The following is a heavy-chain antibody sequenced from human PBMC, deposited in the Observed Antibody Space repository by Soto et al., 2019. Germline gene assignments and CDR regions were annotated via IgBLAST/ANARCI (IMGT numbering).Heavy chain of an antibody. V-gene: IGHV4-34*01. CDR2: INHSGST. CDR3: AKYLLMDTSSIFDC. J-gene: IGHJ4*02. CDR1: GGSFSGYY. Sequence: TLSLTVAVCGGSFSGYYWSWIRQPPGKGLEWIGEINHSGSTNYNPSLKSRVTISVDTSKNQFSLKLSSVTAADSAVYYCAKYLLMDTSSIFDCWGQGALVTVSS. D-gene: IGHD2-8*01.